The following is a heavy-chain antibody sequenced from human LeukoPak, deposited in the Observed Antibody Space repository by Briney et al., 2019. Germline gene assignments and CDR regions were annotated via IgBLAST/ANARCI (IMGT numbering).Heavy chain of an antibody. Sequence: GGSLRLSCAASGFTFSTYAMHWVRQAPGKGLEGVAVIPYDGSNKYYADSVKGRFTISRENSKNRLYLQMNSLRAEDTAVYYCARTGYSSGWDFDYWGQGTLVTVSS. J-gene: IGHJ4*02. D-gene: IGHD6-19*01. V-gene: IGHV3-30*04. CDR2: IPYDGSNK. CDR3: ARTGYSSGWDFDY. CDR1: GFTFSTYA.